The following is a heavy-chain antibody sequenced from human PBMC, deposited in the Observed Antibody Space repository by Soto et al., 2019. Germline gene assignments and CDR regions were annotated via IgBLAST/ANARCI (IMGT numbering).Heavy chain of an antibody. D-gene: IGHD3-10*01. CDR3: ARGPFRPSAMDV. CDR2: TIYALGKT. Sequence: ASVKVSCKTSGDNFKKNVFTWVRQAPGQGLEWMGGTIYALGKTHFIEKFQGRVTITVDDDTRTVYMEVRDLTSEDTAIYYCARGPFRPSAMDVWGQGTTVTVSS. CDR1: GDNFKKNV. J-gene: IGHJ6*02. V-gene: IGHV1-69*10.